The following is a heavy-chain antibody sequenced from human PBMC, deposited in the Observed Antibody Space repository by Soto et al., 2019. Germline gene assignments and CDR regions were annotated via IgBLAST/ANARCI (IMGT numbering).Heavy chain of an antibody. D-gene: IGHD1-26*01. CDR2: IIPIFGTA. J-gene: IGHJ5*02. Sequence: QVPLVQSGAEVKKPGSSVKVSCKASGGTFSSYTINWVRQAPGQGLEWMGGIIPIFGTANYAQKFQGRVTITADESTSTAYMELSSLRSEDTAVYYCAREVGATLNWFDPWGQGTLVTVSS. CDR1: GGTFSSYT. V-gene: IGHV1-69*01. CDR3: AREVGATLNWFDP.